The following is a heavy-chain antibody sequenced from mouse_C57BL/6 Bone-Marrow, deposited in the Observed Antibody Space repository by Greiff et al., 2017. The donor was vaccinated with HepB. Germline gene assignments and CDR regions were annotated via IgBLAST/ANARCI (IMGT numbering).Heavy chain of an antibody. CDR2: IYPGDGDT. CDR1: GSAFSSSW. D-gene: IGHD3-2*02. J-gene: IGHJ4*01. Sequence: QVQLQQSGPELVKPGASVKISCKASGSAFSSSWMNWVKQRSGKGLEWIGRIYPGDGDTNYNGKFKGKATLTADKSSSTAYMQLSNLTSKDSAVYFCARPPQARSYYAMDYWGQGTSVTVSS. V-gene: IGHV1-82*01. CDR3: ARPPQARSYYAMDY.